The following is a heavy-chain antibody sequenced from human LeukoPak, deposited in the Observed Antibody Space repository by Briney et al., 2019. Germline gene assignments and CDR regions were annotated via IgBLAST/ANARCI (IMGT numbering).Heavy chain of an antibody. V-gene: IGHV3-11*01. CDR2: IGTRSNPI. D-gene: IGHD1-26*01. Sequence: GSLRLSCAASGFSFSDFYMSWIRQAPGMGLEWISYIGTRSNPIYYADSVKGRFTISRDDAKNSLYLQMNSLRDEDTAVYFCAREARGSGRDFDYWGEGILVTVSS. J-gene: IGHJ4*02. CDR3: AREARGSGRDFDY. CDR1: GFSFSDFY.